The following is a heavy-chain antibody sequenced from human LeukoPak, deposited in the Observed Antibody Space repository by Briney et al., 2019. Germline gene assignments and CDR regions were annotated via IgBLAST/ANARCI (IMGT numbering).Heavy chain of an antibody. V-gene: IGHV3-7*01. CDR2: IKEDGSED. CDR3: ARDADGYED. CDR1: GFTFSRAW. D-gene: IGHD5-18*01. Sequence: GGSLRLSCAASGFTFSRAWMSWLRQAPGKGLEWVANIKEDGSEDYYADSVKGRFAISKDNAKNSLYLQMNSLRAEDTAMYYCARDADGYEDWGQGTLVPVSS. J-gene: IGHJ4*02.